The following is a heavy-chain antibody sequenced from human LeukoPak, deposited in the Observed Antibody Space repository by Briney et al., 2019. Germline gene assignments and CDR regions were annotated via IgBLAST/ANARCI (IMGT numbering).Heavy chain of an antibody. CDR3: ARAAYIGANSWPGY. CDR1: GYTFSDYY. D-gene: IGHD1-26*01. J-gene: IGHJ4*02. V-gene: IGHV1-2*02. CDR2: TDPNSGGT. Sequence: ASVKVSCKASGYTFSDYYIHWVRQAPGQGLEWMGWTDPNSGGTKYEQTFQGRVTMTRDTSISTAYMDLTSLRSDDTALYYCARAAYIGANSWPGYWGQGTLVTVSS.